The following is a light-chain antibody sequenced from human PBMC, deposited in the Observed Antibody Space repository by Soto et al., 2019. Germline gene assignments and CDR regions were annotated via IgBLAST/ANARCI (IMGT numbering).Light chain of an antibody. CDR3: QQLNSTPPT. Sequence: DIPLTQSPSFLSASVGDRVTITCRASQGISSYLAWYQQNPGKAPKLLIYAASTLQSGVPSRFSGSGSGTEFTLTISSLQPEDFATYYCQQLNSTPPTFGGGTKVEIK. V-gene: IGKV1-9*01. CDR2: AAS. CDR1: QGISSY. J-gene: IGKJ4*01.